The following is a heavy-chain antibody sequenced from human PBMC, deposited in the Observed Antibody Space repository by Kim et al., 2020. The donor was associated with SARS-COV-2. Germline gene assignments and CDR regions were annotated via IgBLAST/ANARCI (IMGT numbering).Heavy chain of an antibody. CDR2: IDPSDSYT. CDR3: ARLGGRIAAAGTSGDY. D-gene: IGHD6-13*01. Sequence: GESLKISCKGSGYSFTSYWISWVRQMPGKGLEWMGRIDPSDSYTNYSPSFQGHVTISADKSISTAYLQWSSLKASDTAMYYCARLGGRIAAAGTSGDYWGQGTLVTVSS. CDR1: GYSFTSYW. V-gene: IGHV5-10-1*01. J-gene: IGHJ4*02.